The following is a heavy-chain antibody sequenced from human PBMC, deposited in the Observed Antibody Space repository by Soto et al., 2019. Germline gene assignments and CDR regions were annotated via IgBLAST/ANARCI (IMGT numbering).Heavy chain of an antibody. D-gene: IGHD4-17*01. CDR2: IKEDGSEK. CDR3: ARERWTDY. Sequence: GGSLRLSCAASGFTFRSFWMSWVRQAPGKGLEWVANIKEDGSEKYYVDSVKGRFTISRDNAKNSLFLQINSLTAEDTAVCYCARERWTDYCGQGALVTVSS. CDR1: GFTFRSFW. V-gene: IGHV3-7*01. J-gene: IGHJ4*02.